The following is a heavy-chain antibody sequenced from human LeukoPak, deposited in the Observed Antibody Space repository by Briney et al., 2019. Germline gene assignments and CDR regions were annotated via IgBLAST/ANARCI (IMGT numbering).Heavy chain of an antibody. V-gene: IGHV4-59*01. CDR3: ARSPLPDGSGSYYFDY. CDR2: IYYSGST. J-gene: IGHJ4*02. Sequence: SETLSLTCTVSGGSISSYYWSWIRQPPGKGLEWIGYIYYSGSTNYNPSLKSRVTISVDTSKNQFSLKLSSVTAADTAVYNCARSPLPDGSGSYYFDYWGQGTLVTVSS. CDR1: GGSISSYY. D-gene: IGHD3-10*01.